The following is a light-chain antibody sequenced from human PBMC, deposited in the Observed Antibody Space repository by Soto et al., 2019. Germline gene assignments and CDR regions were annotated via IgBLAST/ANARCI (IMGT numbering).Light chain of an antibody. CDR1: QSVSNN. CDR3: QQHISWPLT. Sequence: EIVLTHSPVTLAVSPGEGATLSVRASQSVSNNLAWYQQKPGQAPRLLIHGASTRATGIPARFSGSGSGTDFTLTISNLEPEDFAVYYCQQHISWPLTFGGGTKVDI. V-gene: IGKV3-11*01. J-gene: IGKJ4*01. CDR2: GAS.